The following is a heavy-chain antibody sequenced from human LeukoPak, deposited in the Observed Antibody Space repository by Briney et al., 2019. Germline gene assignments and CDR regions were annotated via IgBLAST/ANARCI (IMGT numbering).Heavy chain of an antibody. V-gene: IGHV3-53*01. CDR2: IYSGGST. Sequence: GGSLRLSCAASGFTVSSNYMSWVRQAPGKGLEWVSVIYSGGSTYYADSVKGRFTISRDNSKNTLYLQMNSLRAEDTAVYYCAKDQQGCSGGSCYVDYFDYWGQGTLVTVSS. CDR1: GFTVSSNY. J-gene: IGHJ4*02. D-gene: IGHD2-15*01. CDR3: AKDQQGCSGGSCYVDYFDY.